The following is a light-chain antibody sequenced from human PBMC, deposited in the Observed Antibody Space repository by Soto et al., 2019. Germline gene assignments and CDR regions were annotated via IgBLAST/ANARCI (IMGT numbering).Light chain of an antibody. CDR3: QQYGSSPGT. V-gene: IGKV3-20*01. J-gene: IGKJ1*01. CDR1: QSVSSSY. CDR2: GAS. Sequence: EIVLTQSPGTLSLSPGERATLSCRASQSVSSSYLACYQQKPGQAPRLLIYGASSRATGIPDRFSGSGSGTDFTLTISRLEPEDFAVYYCQQYGSSPGTFGQGTKV.